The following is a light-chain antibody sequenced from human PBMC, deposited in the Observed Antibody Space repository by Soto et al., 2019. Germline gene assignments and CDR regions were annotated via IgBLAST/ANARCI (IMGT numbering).Light chain of an antibody. V-gene: IGKV4-1*01. J-gene: IGKJ2*01. Sequence: DIVMTQSPDSLDVSLGERATINCRSSQSVLYSSNNKNYLAWYQQKPGHPPKLLIYWTSTRESGVPDRFSGSGSGTDFTLNISSLQAEDVAVYYCHQYYSLPYTFGQGTKLEIK. CDR3: HQYYSLPYT. CDR1: QSVLYSSNNKNY. CDR2: WTS.